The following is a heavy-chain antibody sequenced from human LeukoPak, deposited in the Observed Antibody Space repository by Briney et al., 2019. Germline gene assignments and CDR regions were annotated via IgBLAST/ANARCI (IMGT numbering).Heavy chain of an antibody. V-gene: IGHV5-51*07. CDR3: ARQGVYYSVSRAFYH. J-gene: IGHJ4*02. D-gene: IGHD3-22*01. CDR2: IYPGDSDI. Sequence: GESLKICCKASGYRFTNYWIAWVHQMPGKGLELMGSIYPGDSDIRYSPSFQGQVTISADKSFTTAYLQWRSLKASDTAIYYCARQGVYYSVSRAFYHWDQGTRVTVSS. CDR1: GYRFTNYW.